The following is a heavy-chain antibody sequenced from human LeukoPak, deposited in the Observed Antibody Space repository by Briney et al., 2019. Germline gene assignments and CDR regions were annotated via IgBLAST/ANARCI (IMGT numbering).Heavy chain of an antibody. CDR2: IKHDGSEK. CDR3: ANLVYCSGGSCYPTFDAFDI. Sequence: GGSLRLSCAASGFTFSSYWMSWVRQAPGKGLEWVANIKHDGSEKYYVDSVKGRFTISRDNSKNTLYLQMNSLRAEDTAVYYCANLVYCSGGSCYPTFDAFDIWGQGTMVTVSS. V-gene: IGHV3-7*01. CDR1: GFTFSSYW. J-gene: IGHJ3*02. D-gene: IGHD2-15*01.